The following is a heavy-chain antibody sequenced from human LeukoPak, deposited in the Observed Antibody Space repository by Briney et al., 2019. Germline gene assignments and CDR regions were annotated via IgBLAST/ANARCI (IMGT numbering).Heavy chain of an antibody. D-gene: IGHD1-26*01. J-gene: IGHJ4*02. CDR2: IYTSGST. CDR1: GGSIGSYY. V-gene: IGHV4-4*07. Sequence: SSETLSLTCTVSGGSIGSYYWSWIRQPAGKGLEWIGRIYTSGSTNYNPSLKSRVTMSVDTSKNQFSLKLSSVTAADTAVYYCASGGLYSGSYYVDYWGQGTLVTVSS. CDR3: ASGGLYSGSYYVDY.